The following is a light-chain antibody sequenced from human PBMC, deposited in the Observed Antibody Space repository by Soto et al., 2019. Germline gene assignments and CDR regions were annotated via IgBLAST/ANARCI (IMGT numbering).Light chain of an antibody. CDR1: SSNIGNNY. Sequence: QTVVTQPPSVSAAPGQKVTISCSGWSSNIGNNYVSWYQQFPGTAPKLLIYDNNERPSGIPDRFSASKSGTSATLGISGLQTGDEADYFCGTWDDSLSAVVFGGGTKLTVL. CDR2: DNN. J-gene: IGLJ2*01. CDR3: GTWDDSLSAVV. V-gene: IGLV1-51*01.